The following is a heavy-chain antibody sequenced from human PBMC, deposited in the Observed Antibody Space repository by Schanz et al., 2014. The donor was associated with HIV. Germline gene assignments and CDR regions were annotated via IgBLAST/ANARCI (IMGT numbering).Heavy chain of an antibody. V-gene: IGHV1-2*02. Sequence: QVQLVQSGAAVKKPGASVKVSCKASGYTFTDYFVHWVRQAPGQGLEWMGWINPTNGKTFYTQKFRGRVTMTRDTSVNTASMEVSRLMSDDTAVYYCARNQYQMLPFDFWGQGTLVTVSS. CDR3: ARNQYQMLPFDF. J-gene: IGHJ4*02. CDR1: GYTFTDYF. CDR2: INPTNGKT. D-gene: IGHD2-15*01.